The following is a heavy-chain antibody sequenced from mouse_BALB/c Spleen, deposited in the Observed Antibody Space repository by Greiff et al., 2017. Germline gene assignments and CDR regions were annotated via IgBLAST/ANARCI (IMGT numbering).Heavy chain of an antibody. D-gene: IGHD2-10*01. CDR1: GYSITSDYA. CDR3: APAYYGNYPWFAY. J-gene: IGHJ3*01. V-gene: IGHV3-2*02. Sequence: EVKLQESGPGLVKPSQSLSLTCTVTGYSITSDYAWNWIRQFPGNKLEWMGYISYSGSTSYNPSLKSRISITRDTSKNQFFLQLNSVTTEDTATYYCAPAYYGNYPWFAYWGQGTLVTVSA. CDR2: ISYSGST.